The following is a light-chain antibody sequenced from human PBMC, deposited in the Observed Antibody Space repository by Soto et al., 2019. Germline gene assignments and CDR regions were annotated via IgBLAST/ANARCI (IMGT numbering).Light chain of an antibody. CDR3: QQRSNWRLIT. V-gene: IGKV3-11*01. CDR1: QSVSSY. CDR2: DAS. J-gene: IGKJ5*01. Sequence: EIVLTQSPATLSLSPGERATLSCRASQSVSSYLAWYQQKPGQAPRLLIYDASNRATGIPARFSGSGSGTDFTLTISSLEPEDFAVYYCQQRSNWRLITFGQGTRLEIK.